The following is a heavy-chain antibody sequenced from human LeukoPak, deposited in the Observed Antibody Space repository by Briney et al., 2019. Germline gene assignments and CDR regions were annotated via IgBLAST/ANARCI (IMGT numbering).Heavy chain of an antibody. CDR1: GGSISSGSYY. V-gene: IGHV4-61*02. CDR3: ARGNTAMVIDY. D-gene: IGHD5-18*01. CDR2: IYTSGGT. Sequence: PSQTLSLTCTVSGGSISSGSYYWSWIRQPAGKGLEWIGRIYTSGGTNYNPSLKSRVTMSVDTSKNQFSLKLSSVTAADTAVYYCARGNTAMVIDYWGQGTLVTVSS. J-gene: IGHJ4*02.